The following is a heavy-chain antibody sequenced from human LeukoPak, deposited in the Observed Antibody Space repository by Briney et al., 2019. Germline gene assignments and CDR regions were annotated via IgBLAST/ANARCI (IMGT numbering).Heavy chain of an antibody. V-gene: IGHV3-23*01. CDR1: GFTFRDFA. D-gene: IGHD3-22*01. Sequence: GGSLRLSCAASGFTFRDFAMNWVRQAPGKGLEWVSIISRSGEISYHANSVTGRFTISRDNSKSTLYLQMNSLKAEDTAVYFCAKSDDNSNFHLTGYLDYWGQGTLVSASS. J-gene: IGHJ4*02. CDR3: AKSDDNSNFHLTGYLDY. CDR2: ISRSGEIS.